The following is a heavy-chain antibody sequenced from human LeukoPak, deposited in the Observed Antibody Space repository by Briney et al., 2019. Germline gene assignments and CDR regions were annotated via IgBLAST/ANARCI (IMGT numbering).Heavy chain of an antibody. J-gene: IGHJ3*02. CDR3: ARLVVTALPRAFDI. D-gene: IGHD2-21*02. V-gene: IGHV1-69*04. Sequence: SVKVSCKASGGTFSSYAISWGRQAPGQGLEWMGRIIPILGIAKYAQKFQGRVTITSDKSTSTAHMERSSLRYEDTAVYYCARLVVTALPRAFDIWGQGTMVTVSS. CDR2: IIPILGIA. CDR1: GGTFSSYA.